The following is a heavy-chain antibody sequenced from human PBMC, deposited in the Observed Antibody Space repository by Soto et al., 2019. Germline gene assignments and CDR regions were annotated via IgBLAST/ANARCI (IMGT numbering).Heavy chain of an antibody. CDR3: ALPYYDFWSGSIRGDYYYGMDV. CDR1: GGSISSSSYY. CDR2: IYYSGST. D-gene: IGHD3-3*01. V-gene: IGHV4-39*01. Sequence: NPSETLSLTCTVSGGSISSSSYYWGWIRQPPGKGLEWIGSIYYSGSTYYNPSLKSRVTISVDTSKNQFSLKLSSVTAADTAVYYCALPYYDFWSGSIRGDYYYGMDVRGQGPTVTVSS. J-gene: IGHJ6*02.